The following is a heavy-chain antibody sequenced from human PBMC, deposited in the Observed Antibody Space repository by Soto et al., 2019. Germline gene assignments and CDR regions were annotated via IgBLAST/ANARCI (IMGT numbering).Heavy chain of an antibody. V-gene: IGHV4-59*08. D-gene: IGHD5-18*01. CDR3: ARRSYGVIDY. Sequence: QVQLQESGPGLVKPSETLSLTCTVSGGSISSYYWSWIRQPPGKGLEWIGYIYYSGSTNYNPSLKSRVTIAVDTSKNQFSLKLSSVTAADTAVYYCARRSYGVIDYWGQGTLVTVSS. J-gene: IGHJ4*02. CDR2: IYYSGST. CDR1: GGSISSYY.